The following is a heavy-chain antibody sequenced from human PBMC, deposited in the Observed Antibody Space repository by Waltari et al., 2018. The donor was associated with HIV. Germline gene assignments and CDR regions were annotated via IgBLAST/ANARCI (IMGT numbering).Heavy chain of an antibody. CDR1: GSTFPSYW. CDR2: IYPGDSDT. CDR3: ARQDIVVVPDAFDI. Sequence: ELQLVQSGAEVKKPGESMKISCKGSGSTFPSYWIGWVRQMPGKGLEWMGIIYPGDSDTTYSPSFQGQVTISADKSISTAYLQWSSLKASDTAMYYCARQDIVVVPDAFDIWGQGTMVTVSS. V-gene: IGHV5-51*01. J-gene: IGHJ3*02. D-gene: IGHD2-2*01.